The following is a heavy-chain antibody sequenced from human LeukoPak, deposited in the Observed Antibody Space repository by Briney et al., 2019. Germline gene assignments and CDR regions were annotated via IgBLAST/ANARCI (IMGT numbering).Heavy chain of an antibody. J-gene: IGHJ4*02. Sequence: SETLSLTCIVSGGSISSGDNYWSWIRQPPGKGLEWIGYMYHSGRTSYNPSLKSRVTISADTSKNHFSLKLNSVTTADTAVYYCTRGAGWLIDYWGQGILVTVSS. CDR3: TRGAGWLIDY. CDR1: GGSISSGDNY. D-gene: IGHD3-16*01. CDR2: MYHSGRT. V-gene: IGHV4-30-4*02.